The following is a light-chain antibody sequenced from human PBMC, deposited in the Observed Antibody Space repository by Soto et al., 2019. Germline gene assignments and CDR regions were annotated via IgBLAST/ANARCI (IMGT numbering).Light chain of an antibody. J-gene: IGKJ5*01. CDR3: QQSYATPIT. Sequence: ETLVTQIKISLSVTPGEPASISCRSSQSLLHTNAYHYLDWYLQKPGQSPQLLIYLASNRASGVPDRFSGSGSGTNFTLTISSLQAEDVAVYYCQQSYATPITSGHGTRLEIK. V-gene: IGKV2-28*01. CDR2: LAS. CDR1: QSLLHTNAYHY.